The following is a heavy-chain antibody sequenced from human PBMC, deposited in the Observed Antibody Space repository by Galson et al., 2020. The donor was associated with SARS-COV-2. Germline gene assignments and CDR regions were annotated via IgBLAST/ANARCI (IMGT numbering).Heavy chain of an antibody. CDR3: AQTVGEWPSHSDF. D-gene: IGHD3-10*01. CDR1: SLMTRGMS. Sequence: SLMTRGMSVSWIRQPPGKALEWLGNINGDDNEYRNPPLRTRLTISKDTSKNQVLLTLTNVDPLDTATYYCAQTVGEWPSHSDFWGQGILVTVSS. J-gene: IGHJ4*02. CDR2: INGDDNE. V-gene: IGHV2-70*12.